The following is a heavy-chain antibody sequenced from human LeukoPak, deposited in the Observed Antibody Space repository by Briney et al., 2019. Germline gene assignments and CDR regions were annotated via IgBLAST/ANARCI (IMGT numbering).Heavy chain of an antibody. D-gene: IGHD1-26*01. V-gene: IGHV3-15*01. J-gene: IGHJ4*02. Sequence: GGSLRLSCAASGFNFSNAWMSWVRQAPGKGLEWVGRIRSKIVGGATDYSAPVKGRFTMSRDDSKNTLYLQMNSLSTEDTAVYYCTTPFRSGSYFGFDYWGQGALVTVSS. CDR1: GFNFSNAW. CDR2: IRSKIVGGAT. CDR3: TTPFRSGSYFGFDY.